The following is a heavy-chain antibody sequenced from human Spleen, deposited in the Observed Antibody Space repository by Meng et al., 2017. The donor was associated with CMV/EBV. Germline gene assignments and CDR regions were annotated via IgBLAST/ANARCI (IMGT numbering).Heavy chain of an antibody. CDR3: ARDTYTSDTRWFDP. J-gene: IGHJ5*02. CDR1: GGTNSRREW. V-gene: IGHV4-4*02. D-gene: IGHD6-19*01. CDR2: NEQGGRK. Sequence: GGTNSRREWWSGDGQRTGKGREWKGENEQGGRKKKKKNQKRRVNISVDKSKNQFSLKLSSVTAADTAVYYCARDTYTSDTRWFDPWGQGTLVTVSS.